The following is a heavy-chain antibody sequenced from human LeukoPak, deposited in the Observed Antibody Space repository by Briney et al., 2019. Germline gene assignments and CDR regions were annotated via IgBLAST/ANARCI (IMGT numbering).Heavy chain of an antibody. V-gene: IGHV4-4*07. CDR2: IYTSGST. J-gene: IGHJ5*02. D-gene: IGHD2-2*02. CDR1: GGSISSYY. CDR3: ARQGYCSSTSCYMRVWFDP. Sequence: SETLSLTCTVSGGSISSYYWSWIRQPAGKGLEWIGRIYTSGSTNYNPSLKSRVTMSVDTSKNQFSLKLSSVTAADTAMYYCARQGYCSSTSCYMRVWFDPWGQGTLVTVSS.